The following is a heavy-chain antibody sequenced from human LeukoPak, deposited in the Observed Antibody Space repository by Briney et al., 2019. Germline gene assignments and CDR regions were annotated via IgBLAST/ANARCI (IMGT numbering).Heavy chain of an antibody. CDR2: NYHSGST. Sequence: SETLSLTCAVSGYSISSDYYWGWIRQPPGKELEWIGSNYHSGSTYYNPSLKSRVTISVDTSNSHFSLRLSSVTAADTAVYYCARSYSLLGRRLPAYFDYWGQGTLVTVSS. CDR3: ARSYSLLGRRLPAYFDY. V-gene: IGHV4-38-2*01. J-gene: IGHJ4*02. D-gene: IGHD3-16*01. CDR1: GYSISSDYY.